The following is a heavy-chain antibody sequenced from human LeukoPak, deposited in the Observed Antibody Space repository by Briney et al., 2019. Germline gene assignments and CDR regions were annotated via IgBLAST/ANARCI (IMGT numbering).Heavy chain of an antibody. CDR1: GFTFDDYA. D-gene: IGHD3-22*01. CDR2: ISWNSGSI. V-gene: IGHV3-9*01. J-gene: IGHJ4*02. CDR3: AKDADSSGYAVFDY. Sequence: GRSLRLSCAASGFTFDDYAMHWVRQAPGEGLEWVSGISWNSGSIGYADSVKGRFTISRDNAKNSLYLQMNSLRAEDTALYYCAKDADSSGYAVFDYWGQGTLVTVSS.